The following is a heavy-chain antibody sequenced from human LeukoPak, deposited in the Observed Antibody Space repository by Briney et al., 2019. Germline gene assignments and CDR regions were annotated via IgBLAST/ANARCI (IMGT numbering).Heavy chain of an antibody. V-gene: IGHV3-11*01. J-gene: IGHJ6*03. Sequence: GGSLRLSCAASGFSFSDYYMSWIRQAPGKGLEWLSYISSSGGTTYYADSLKGRFSISRDNAKNSLYLQMNSLRVEDTAAYYCARDKYRQPDYYYYMDVWGEGTSVTVSS. CDR2: ISSSGGTT. CDR3: ARDKYRQPDYYYYMDV. D-gene: IGHD1-14*01. CDR1: GFSFSDYY.